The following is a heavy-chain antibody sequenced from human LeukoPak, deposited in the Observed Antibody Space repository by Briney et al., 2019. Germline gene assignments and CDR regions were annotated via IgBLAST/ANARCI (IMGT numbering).Heavy chain of an antibody. CDR1: GFTFSRYS. D-gene: IGHD3-10*01. J-gene: IGHJ6*03. CDR2: ISSSSSTI. V-gene: IGHV3-48*04. Sequence: GGSLRLSCAASGFTFSRYSMNWVRQAPGKGLEWVSYISSSSSTIYYADSVKGRFTISRDNAKNSLYLQMNSLRAEDTAVYYCARDGPRGSGSYFYYYYYMDVWGKGTTVTVSS. CDR3: ARDGPRGSGSYFYYYYYMDV.